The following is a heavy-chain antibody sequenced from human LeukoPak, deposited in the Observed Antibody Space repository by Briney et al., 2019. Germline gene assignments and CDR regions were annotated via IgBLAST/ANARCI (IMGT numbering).Heavy chain of an antibody. V-gene: IGHV1-2*02. CDR3: ASPLVDIVASPPLAD. J-gene: IGHJ4*02. D-gene: IGHD5-12*01. Sequence: ASVKVSCKASGYTFTGYYMHWVRQAPGQGLEWMGWINPNSGGTNYAQKLQGRVTLTRDTSISTAYMELSRLRPDDTAVYYSASPLVDIVASPPLADWGQRTLVTASS. CDR2: INPNSGGT. CDR1: GYTFTGYY.